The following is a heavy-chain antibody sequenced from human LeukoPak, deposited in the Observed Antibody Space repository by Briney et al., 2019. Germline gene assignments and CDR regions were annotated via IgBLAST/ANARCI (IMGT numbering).Heavy chain of an antibody. J-gene: IGHJ4*02. CDR3: ARVGYIDSSGGFDY. Sequence: PSETLSLTCTVSGGSISSGGYYWSWIRQPPGKGLEWIGYIYHSGSTYYNPSLKSRVTISVDTSKNQFSLKLSSVTAADTAVYYCARVGYIDSSGGFDYWGQGTLVTVSS. CDR2: IYHSGST. CDR1: GGSISSGGYY. D-gene: IGHD6-13*01. V-gene: IGHV4-30-2*05.